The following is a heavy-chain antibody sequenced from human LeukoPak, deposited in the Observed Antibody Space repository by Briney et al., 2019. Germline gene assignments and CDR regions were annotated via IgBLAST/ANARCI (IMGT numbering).Heavy chain of an antibody. CDR3: ARVPSGSYYYYYYYMDV. J-gene: IGHJ6*03. CDR1: GFTFSSYS. CDR2: ISSSGSTI. D-gene: IGHD1-26*01. Sequence: PGGSLRLSCAASGFTFSSYSMNWVRQAPGKGLEWVSYISSSGSTIYYADSVKGRFTISRDNAKNSLYLQMNSLRAEDTAVYYCARVPSGSYYYYYYYMDVWGKGTTVTISS. V-gene: IGHV3-48*04.